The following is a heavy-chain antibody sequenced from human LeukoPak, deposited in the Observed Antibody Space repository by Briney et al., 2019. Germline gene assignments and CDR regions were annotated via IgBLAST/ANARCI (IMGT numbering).Heavy chain of an antibody. CDR3: AREGHDYSRRYYFDY. V-gene: IGHV1-69*04. J-gene: IGHJ4*02. CDR2: IIPILGTA. CDR1: GGTFSSYA. Sequence: ASVKVSCKASGGTFSSYAISWVRQAPGQGLEWMGRIIPILGTANYAQKFQGRVTITADKSTSTAYMELSSLRSEGTAVYYCAREGHDYSRRYYFDYWGQGTLVTVSS. D-gene: IGHD4-11*01.